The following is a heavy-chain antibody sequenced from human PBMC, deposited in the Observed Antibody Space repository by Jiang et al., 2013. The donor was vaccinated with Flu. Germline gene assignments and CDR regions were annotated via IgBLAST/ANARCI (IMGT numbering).Heavy chain of an antibody. J-gene: IGHJ3*02. Sequence: SGFTFSSYWMSWVRQAPGKGLEWVANIKQDGSEKYYVDSVKGRFTISRDNAKNSLYLQMNSLRAEDTAVYYCARAPRLSLFGNDAFEIWGQGTMVTVSS. CDR1: GFTFSSYW. CDR3: ARAPRLSLFGNDAFEI. CDR2: IKQDGSEK. V-gene: IGHV3-7*03. D-gene: IGHD3-10*01.